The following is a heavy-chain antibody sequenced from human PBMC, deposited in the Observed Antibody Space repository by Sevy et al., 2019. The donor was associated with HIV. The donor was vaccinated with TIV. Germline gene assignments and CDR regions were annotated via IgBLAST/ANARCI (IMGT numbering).Heavy chain of an antibody. V-gene: IGHV3-21*01. CDR1: GFTFSSYS. CDR2: ISSSSSYI. CDR3: ARGSPYYYGSGSSDWFDP. D-gene: IGHD3-10*01. J-gene: IGHJ5*02. Sequence: GGSLRLSCAASGFTFSSYSMNWVRQAPGTGLEWVSSISSSSSYIYYADSVKGRFTISRDNAKNSLYLQMNSLRAEDTAVYYCARGSPYYYGSGSSDWFDPWGQRTLVTVSS.